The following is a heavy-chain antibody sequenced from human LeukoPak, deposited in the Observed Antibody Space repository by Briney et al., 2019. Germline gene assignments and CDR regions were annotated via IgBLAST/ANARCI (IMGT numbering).Heavy chain of an antibody. D-gene: IGHD2-2*01. J-gene: IGHJ4*02. CDR3: ARVRSICTSCPIDY. CDR2: INYSGST. V-gene: IGHV4-59*01. CDR1: GASIANDY. Sequence: SETLSLTCTVYGASIANDYWSWLRQSPGKGPEWIGTINYSGSTKYNPSLKSRVTISVDTSKNQFSLKLSSVTAADTAVYYCARVRSICTSCPIDYWGQGTLVTVSS.